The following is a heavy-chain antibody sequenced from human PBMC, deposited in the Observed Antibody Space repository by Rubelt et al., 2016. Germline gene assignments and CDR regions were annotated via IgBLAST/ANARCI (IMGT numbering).Heavy chain of an antibody. J-gene: IGHJ4*02. D-gene: IGHD6-19*01. CDR1: GGSIIPYY. CDR3: ARGLIREQWRLYYFDY. Sequence: QVQLQQWGAGLLKPSETLSLTCTVSGGSIIPYYWSWIRQPPGKVLEWIGYIYYSGSTNYNPSLKSRVTISVDTSKNPFSLKLTSVTAADTARYYCARGLIREQWRLYYFDYWGQGTLVTVSS. CDR2: IYYSGST. V-gene: IGHV4-59*01.